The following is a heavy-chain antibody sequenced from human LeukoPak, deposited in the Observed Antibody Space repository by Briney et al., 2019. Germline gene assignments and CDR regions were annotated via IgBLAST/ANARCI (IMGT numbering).Heavy chain of an antibody. D-gene: IGHD1-26*01. CDR2: IRYDGSNK. CDR1: GFTFSSYG. CDR3: ARGVGATETDAFDI. J-gene: IGHJ3*02. V-gene: IGHV3-30*02. Sequence: LAGGSLRLSCAASGFTFSSYGMHWVRQAPGKGLEWVAFIRYDGSNKYYADSVKGRFTISRDNSKNTLYLQMDSLRAEDTAVYYCARGVGATETDAFDIWGQGTMVTVSS.